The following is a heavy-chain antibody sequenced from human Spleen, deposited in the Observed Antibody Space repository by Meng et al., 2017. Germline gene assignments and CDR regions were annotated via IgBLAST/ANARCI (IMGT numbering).Heavy chain of an antibody. CDR3: ARKAGNCVTSTCYSLDY. V-gene: IGHV1-69*01. CDR1: GSIFSNYV. CDR2: INAVFGTT. D-gene: IGHD2-15*01. J-gene: IGHJ4*02. Sequence: GQRVQSGAEVKKPGSSVKVSCKAPGSIFSNYVVGWVRQASGQGLEWMGGINAVFGTTDYAQKFKGRVTITTDESTSTVYMELTRLTSEDTAVYFCARKAGNCVTSTCYSLDYWGQGTLVTVSS.